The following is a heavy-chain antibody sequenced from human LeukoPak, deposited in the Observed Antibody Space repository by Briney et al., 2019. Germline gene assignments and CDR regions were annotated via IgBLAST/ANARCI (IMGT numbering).Heavy chain of an antibody. D-gene: IGHD3-3*01. V-gene: IGHV4-39*07. Sequence: SETLSLTCAISGGSISGTPYYWGWIRQPPGKGLEWIGSIYYSGSTYYDPSLKSRLTISVDTSKNQFSLKLSSVTAADTAVYYCARASTIFGHFAYWGRGTLVTVSS. J-gene: IGHJ4*02. CDR3: ARASTIFGHFAY. CDR1: GGSISGTPYY. CDR2: IYYSGST.